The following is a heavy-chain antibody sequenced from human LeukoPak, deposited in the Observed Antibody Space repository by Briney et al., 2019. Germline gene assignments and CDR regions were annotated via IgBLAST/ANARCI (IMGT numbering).Heavy chain of an antibody. J-gene: IGHJ4*02. D-gene: IGHD2-15*01. Sequence: ASQTLSLTCTVSGGSISSGSYYWSWIRQPAGKGLEWIGRIYTSGSTNYNPSLKSRVTISVDTSKNQFSLKLSSVTAADTAVYYCASTRPKGAAVDYWGQGTLVTVSS. CDR2: IYTSGST. V-gene: IGHV4-61*02. CDR1: GGSISSGSYY. CDR3: ASTRPKGAAVDY.